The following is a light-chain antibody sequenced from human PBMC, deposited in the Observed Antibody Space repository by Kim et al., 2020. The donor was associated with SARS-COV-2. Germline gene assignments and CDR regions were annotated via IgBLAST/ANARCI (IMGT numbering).Light chain of an antibody. J-gene: IGLJ2*01. Sequence: QSVLTQPPSVSAAPGQRVTISCSGITSNIRSNYVSWYRQLPGTVPKLLIYDDNKRPSGIPDRFSGSKSGTSATLGITGLQTGDEADYYCGTWDSRLRVGVFGGGTQLTV. V-gene: IGLV1-51*01. CDR2: DDN. CDR3: GTWDSRLRVGV. CDR1: TSNIRSNY.